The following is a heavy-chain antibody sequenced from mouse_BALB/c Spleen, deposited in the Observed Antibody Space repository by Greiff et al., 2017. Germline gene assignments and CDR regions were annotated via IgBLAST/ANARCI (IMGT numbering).Heavy chain of an antibody. V-gene: IGHV3-2*02. J-gene: IGHJ4*01. CDR2: ISYSGST. CDR1: GYSITSDYA. CDR3: ARRGDTMITTTGYYYAMDY. D-gene: IGHD2-4*01. Sequence: EVKVEESGPGLVKPSQSLSLTCTVTGYSITSDYAWTWIRQFPGNKLEWMGYISYSGSTSYNPSLKSRISITRDTSKNQFFLQLNSVTTEDTATYYCARRGDTMITTTGYYYAMDYWGQGTSVTVSS.